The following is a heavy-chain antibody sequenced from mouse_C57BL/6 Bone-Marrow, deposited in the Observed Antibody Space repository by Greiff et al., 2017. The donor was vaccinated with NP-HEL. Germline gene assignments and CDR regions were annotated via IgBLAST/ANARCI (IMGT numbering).Heavy chain of an antibody. V-gene: IGHV1-26*01. D-gene: IGHD3-2*02. Sequence: EVQLQQSGPELVKPGASVKISCKASGYTFTDYYMNWVKQSHGKSLEWICDIHPNNGGTSYNQKFKGKATLTVDKSSSTAYTELRSLTSEDSVVYYCARGDSSGYHPDYWGQGTTLTVSS. J-gene: IGHJ2*01. CDR1: GYTFTDYY. CDR3: ARGDSSGYHPDY. CDR2: IHPNNGGT.